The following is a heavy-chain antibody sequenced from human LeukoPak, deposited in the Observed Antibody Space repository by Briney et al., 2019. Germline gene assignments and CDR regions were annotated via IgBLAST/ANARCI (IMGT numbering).Heavy chain of an antibody. CDR3: GRDYKYYGSGSNYYYGMDV. CDR2: IYYSGST. J-gene: IGHJ6*01. Sequence: SETLSLTCTVSGGSISSYYWSWIRQPPGKGLEWIGYIYYSGSTNYNPSLKSRVTISVDTPNNQFSLKLSFLTDADTAVYYCGRDYKYYGSGSNYYYGMDVWGQGTTVTVCS. V-gene: IGHV4-59*01. CDR1: GGSISSYY. D-gene: IGHD3-10*01.